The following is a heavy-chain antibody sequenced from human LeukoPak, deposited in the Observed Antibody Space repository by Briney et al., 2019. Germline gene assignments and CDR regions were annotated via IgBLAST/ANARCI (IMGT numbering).Heavy chain of an antibody. D-gene: IGHD2-2*01. V-gene: IGHV4-39*07. CDR3: ARVGCSSTSCYPNWFDP. CDR1: GGSISSSSYY. Sequence: SETLSLTCTVSGGSISSSSYYWGWIRQPPGKGLEWIGGIYYSGSTYYNPSLKSRVTISVDTSKNQFSLKLSSVTAADTAVYYCARVGCSSTSCYPNWFDPWGQGTLVTVSS. CDR2: IYYSGST. J-gene: IGHJ5*02.